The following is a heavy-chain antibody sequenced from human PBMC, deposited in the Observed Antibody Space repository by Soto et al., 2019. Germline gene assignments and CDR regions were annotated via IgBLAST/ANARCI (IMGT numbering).Heavy chain of an antibody. V-gene: IGHV3-74*01. D-gene: IGHD1-26*01. CDR1: GFTFSSYW. Sequence: EVQLVESGGGLVQPGGSLRLSCAASGFTFSSYWMHWVRQAPGKGLVWVSRINSGGSSTDYADSVKGRFTISRDNAKYPLYLQLSGLRAEDSAAYYCARDSGSYADYWGQGTLVTVSS. CDR2: INSGGSST. CDR3: ARDSGSYADY. J-gene: IGHJ4*02.